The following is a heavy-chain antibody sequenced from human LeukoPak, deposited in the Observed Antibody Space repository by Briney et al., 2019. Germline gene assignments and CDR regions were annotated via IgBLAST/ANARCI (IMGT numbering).Heavy chain of an antibody. CDR2: IYFNGYT. CDR1: GGSISSGDYY. D-gene: IGHD4-17*01. J-gene: IGHJ4*02. V-gene: IGHV4-30-4*01. CDR3: ARVANGDYFDF. Sequence: PSETLSLTCTVSGGSISSGDYYWSWIRQPPGKGLEWIRYIYFNGYTYYNPSLKSRVSISIDTSKNHFSLNLSSVTAADTAVYYCARVANGDYFDFWGQGTLVTVSS.